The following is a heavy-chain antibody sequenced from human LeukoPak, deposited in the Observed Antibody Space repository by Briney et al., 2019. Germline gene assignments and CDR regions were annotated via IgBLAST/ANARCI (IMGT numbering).Heavy chain of an antibody. CDR1: GGSISSGGYS. J-gene: IGHJ4*02. CDR3: ARVGYSYGFLDY. V-gene: IGHV4-30-2*01. D-gene: IGHD5-18*01. CDR2: INHSGST. Sequence: SQTLSLTCAVSGGSISSGGYSWSWIRQPPGKGLEWIGYINHSGSTNYNPSLKSRVTISVDTSKNQFSLKLSSVTAADAAVYYCARVGYSYGFLDYWGQGTLVTVSS.